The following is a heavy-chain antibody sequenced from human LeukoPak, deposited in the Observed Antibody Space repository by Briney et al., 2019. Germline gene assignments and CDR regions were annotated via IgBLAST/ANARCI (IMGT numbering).Heavy chain of an antibody. Sequence: SVKVSCKASGGTFSSYAISWVRQAPGQGLEWMGGIIPIFGTANYAQKFQGRVTITRNTSISTAYMELSSLRSEDTAVYYCARGQWFGELLYGSEAYYYYMDVWGKGTTVTVSS. CDR3: ARGQWFGELLYGSEAYYYYMDV. J-gene: IGHJ6*03. CDR1: GGTFSSYA. V-gene: IGHV1-69*05. CDR2: IIPIFGTA. D-gene: IGHD3-10*01.